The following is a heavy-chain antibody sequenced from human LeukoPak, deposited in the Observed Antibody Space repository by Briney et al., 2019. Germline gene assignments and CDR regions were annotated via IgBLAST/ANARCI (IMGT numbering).Heavy chain of an antibody. D-gene: IGHD1-14*01. CDR2: ISGDGSTT. V-gene: IGHV3-74*01. CDR3: TTPRPPDY. J-gene: IGHJ4*02. Sequence: GGSLRLPCAASGFTFSHYWMYWVRQAPGTGLVWVSLISGDGSTTSYADSVKGRFTISRDNAKNTLYLQMNSLKTEDTAVYYCTTPRPPDYWGQGTVVTVSS. CDR1: GFTFSHYW.